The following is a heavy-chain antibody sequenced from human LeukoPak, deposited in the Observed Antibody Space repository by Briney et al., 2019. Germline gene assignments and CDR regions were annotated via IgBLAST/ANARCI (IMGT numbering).Heavy chain of an antibody. V-gene: IGHV4-39*01. CDR1: GDSISSSSYY. J-gene: IGHJ1*01. CDR2: IYYRGST. CDR3: ARRRYYDSTGYLD. Sequence: SETLSLTCTISGDSISSSSYYWGWVRQPPGKGLEWIGDIYYRGSTYYSPSLKSRVSISIDTSNNQFSLTLNSVTAADTALYFCARRRYYDSTGYLDWGQGTLVTVSS. D-gene: IGHD3-22*01.